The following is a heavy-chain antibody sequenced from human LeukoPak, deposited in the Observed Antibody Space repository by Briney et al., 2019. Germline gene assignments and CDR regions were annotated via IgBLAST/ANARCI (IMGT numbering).Heavy chain of an antibody. CDR1: GYTFTSYD. V-gene: IGHV1-8*01. CDR3: ARPRFPYYRLSGADYQYMDV. CDR2: MNPNSGNT. J-gene: IGHJ6*03. D-gene: IGHD2/OR15-2a*01. Sequence: ASVKVSCKASGYTFTSYDINWVRQATGQGLEWMGWMNPNSGNTGYAQKFQGRVTMTRNTSISTAYMELSSLRSEDTAVYYCARPRFPYYRLSGADYQYMDVWGKGTTVTVSS.